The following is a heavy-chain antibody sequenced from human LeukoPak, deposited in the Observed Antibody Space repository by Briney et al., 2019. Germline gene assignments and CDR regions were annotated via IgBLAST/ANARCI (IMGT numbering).Heavy chain of an antibody. J-gene: IGHJ6*02. D-gene: IGHD2-8*01. CDR1: GGSISSYY. CDR2: IYYSGST. Sequence: SETLSLTCTVSGGSISSYYWNWIRKPPGKGLEWIGYIYYSGSTNYNPSLKSRVTISVDTSKNQFSLKLSSVTAADTAVYYCAREFTTGNYYYGMDVWGQGTTVTVSS. CDR3: AREFTTGNYYYGMDV. V-gene: IGHV4-59*12.